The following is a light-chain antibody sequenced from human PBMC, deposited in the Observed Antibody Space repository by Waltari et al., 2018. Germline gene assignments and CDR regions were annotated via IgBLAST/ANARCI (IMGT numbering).Light chain of an antibody. Sequence: EIVLTQSPATLSLSPGERGTLSCRASPSVSSYLAWYQQKPGQAPRLLIYDASKRATGIPARFSGSGSGTDFTLAISSLEPEDYAVYYCQQRSNWPLSFGQGTKLEIK. CDR2: DAS. V-gene: IGKV3-11*01. CDR3: QQRSNWPLS. CDR1: PSVSSY. J-gene: IGKJ2*03.